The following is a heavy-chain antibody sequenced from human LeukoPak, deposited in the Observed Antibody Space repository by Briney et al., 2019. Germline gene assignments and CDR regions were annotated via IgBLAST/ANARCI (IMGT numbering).Heavy chain of an antibody. J-gene: IGHJ4*02. CDR1: GFAFSSYS. Sequence: GGSLRLSCAASGFAFSSYSMDWVRQAPGKGLEWVSYISGSSGTRYYADSVKGRFTISRDNAKNSLYLQMNSLRAEDTAVYYCARAPYTSGWYRGDNDYWGQGTLVTVSS. V-gene: IGHV3-48*01. CDR3: ARAPYTSGWYRGDNDY. CDR2: ISGSSGTR. D-gene: IGHD6-19*01.